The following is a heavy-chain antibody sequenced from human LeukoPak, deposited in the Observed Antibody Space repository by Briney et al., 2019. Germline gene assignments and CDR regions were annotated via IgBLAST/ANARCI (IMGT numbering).Heavy chain of an antibody. CDR2: INHSGST. CDR1: GGSFSGYY. V-gene: IGHV4-34*01. CDR3: ARVYSDFWSGRAFDY. Sequence: SETLSLTCAVYGGSFSGYYWSWIRQPPGKGLEWIGEINHSGSTNYNPSLKSRVTISVDTSKNQFSLKLSSVTAADAAVYYCARVYSDFWSGRAFDYWGQGTLVTVSS. J-gene: IGHJ4*02. D-gene: IGHD3-3*01.